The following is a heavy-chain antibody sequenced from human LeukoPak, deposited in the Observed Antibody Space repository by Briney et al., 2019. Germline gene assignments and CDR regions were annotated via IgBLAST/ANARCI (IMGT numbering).Heavy chain of an antibody. CDR2: ISSSSSSYT. J-gene: IGHJ4*02. CDR1: GFTFSDYY. CDR3: ARVLLWFGELSDLYFDY. Sequence: KPGGSLRLSCAASGFTFSDYYMSWIRQAPGKGLEWVSYISSSSSSYTNYADSVKGRFTISRDNAKNSLYLQMNSLRAEDTAVYYCARVLLWFGELSDLYFDYWGQETLVTVSS. D-gene: IGHD3-10*01. V-gene: IGHV3-11*06.